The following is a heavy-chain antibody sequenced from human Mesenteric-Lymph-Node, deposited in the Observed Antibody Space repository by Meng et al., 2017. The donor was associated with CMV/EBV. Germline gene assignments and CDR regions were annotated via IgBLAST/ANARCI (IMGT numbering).Heavy chain of an antibody. CDR2: ISGDGSSI. Sequence: GESLKISCAASRFTFNNYWMHWVRQAPGKGLVWVSRISGDGSSISYADSVKGRFTISRDNAKNTLYLQLNSLRAEDTAVYYCARDGGGADYWGQGTLVTVSS. CDR1: RFTFNNYW. D-gene: IGHD3-16*01. J-gene: IGHJ4*02. V-gene: IGHV3-74*01. CDR3: ARDGGGADY.